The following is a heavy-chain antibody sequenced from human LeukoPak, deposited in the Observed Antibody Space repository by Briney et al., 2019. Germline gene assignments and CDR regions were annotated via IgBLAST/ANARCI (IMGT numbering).Heavy chain of an antibody. CDR2: MNPNSGNT. J-gene: IGHJ4*02. CDR1: GYTFTSYD. D-gene: IGHD2-15*01. V-gene: IGHV1-8*01. Sequence: GVSVKVSCKASGYTFTSYDINWVRQATGQGLEWMGWMNPNSGNTGYAQKFQGRVTMTRNTSISTVYMELSSLRSEDTAVYYCARGPHRYCSGGSCVIDYWGQGTLVTVSS. CDR3: ARGPHRYCSGGSCVIDY.